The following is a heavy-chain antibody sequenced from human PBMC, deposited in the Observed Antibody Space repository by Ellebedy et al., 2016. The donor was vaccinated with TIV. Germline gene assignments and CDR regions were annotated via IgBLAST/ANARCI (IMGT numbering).Heavy chain of an antibody. CDR2: ISSSGSTI. CDR3: AREGGTGGRHFDY. V-gene: IGHV3-11*01. CDR1: GFTFSDYY. Sequence: GESLKISCAASGFTFSDYYMSWIRQAPGKGLEWVSYISSSGSTIYYADSVKGRFTISRDNAKNPLYLQMNSLRAEDTAVYYCAREGGTGGRHFDYWGQGTLVTVSS. D-gene: IGHD1-1*01. J-gene: IGHJ4*02.